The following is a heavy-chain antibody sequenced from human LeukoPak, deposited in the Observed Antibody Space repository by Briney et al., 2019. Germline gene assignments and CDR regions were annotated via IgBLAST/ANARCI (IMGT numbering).Heavy chain of an antibody. CDR3: GKGLNRDYSGVGDS. V-gene: IGHV3-23*01. J-gene: IGHJ4*02. CDR1: GFTFSIYA. CDR2: ISGSGVNT. Sequence: PGGSLRLSCAASGFTFSIYAMRLVRQAPGKGLEWVSAISGSGVNTYYADSVMGRFTISRDNSKNTLYLQVNSLRAEDTAVYYCGKGLNRDYSGVGDSWGQGTLVTVSS. D-gene: IGHD5-12*01.